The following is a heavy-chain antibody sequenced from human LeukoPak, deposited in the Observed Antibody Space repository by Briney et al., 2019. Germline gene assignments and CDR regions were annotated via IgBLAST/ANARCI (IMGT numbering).Heavy chain of an antibody. CDR3: ARVKRVYCGGDCYHNAFDI. CDR1: GGSFSGYY. J-gene: IGHJ3*02. V-gene: IGHV4-59*01. D-gene: IGHD2-21*01. CDR2: IYYSGST. Sequence: PSETLSLTCAVYGGSFSGYYWSWIRQPPGKGLEWIGYIYYSGSTNYNPSLKSRVTISVDTSKNQFSLKLSSVTAADTAVYHCARVKRVYCGGDCYHNAFDIWGQGTMVTVSS.